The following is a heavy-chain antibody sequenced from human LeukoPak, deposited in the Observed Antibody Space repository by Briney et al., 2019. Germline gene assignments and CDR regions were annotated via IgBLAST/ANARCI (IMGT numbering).Heavy chain of an antibody. J-gene: IGHJ4*02. CDR1: GYTFTNYG. D-gene: IGHD3-22*01. V-gene: IGHV1-18*01. CDR3: ARAPSENYDSSGSQLYFDY. Sequence: GASVKVSCKTSGYTFTNYGISWVRHAPGQGLEWMGWISAYNGDTNYEQKFQGRVTMTTDTMTTDTSTSTAYMELRSLRSDDTAVYYCARAPSENYDSSGSQLYFDYWGQGTLVTVSS. CDR2: ISAYNGDT.